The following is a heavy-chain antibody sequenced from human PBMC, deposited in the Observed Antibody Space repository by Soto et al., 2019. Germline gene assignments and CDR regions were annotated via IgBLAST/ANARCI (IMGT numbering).Heavy chain of an antibody. D-gene: IGHD4-17*01. CDR3: ARVIRMTTVTPLYYYYYMDV. V-gene: IGHV3-7*01. CDR1: GFTFCSYW. CDR2: IKQDGSEK. J-gene: IGHJ6*03. Sequence: GGSLRLSCAASGFTFCSYWMSGVRQATGKGLEWVANIKQDGSEKYYVDSVKGRFTISRDNAKNSLYLQMNSLRAEDTAVYYCARVIRMTTVTPLYYYYYMDVWGKGTTVTVSS.